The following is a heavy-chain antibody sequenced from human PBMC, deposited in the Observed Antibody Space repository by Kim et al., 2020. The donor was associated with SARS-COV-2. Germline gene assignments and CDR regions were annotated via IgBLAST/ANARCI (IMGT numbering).Heavy chain of an antibody. CDR2: ISGDGGST. CDR1: GFTFDDYA. V-gene: IGHV3-43*02. D-gene: IGHD1-1*01. Sequence: GGSLRLSCAXSGFTFDDYAMHWVRQAPGKGLEWVSLISGDGGSTYYADSVKGRFTISRDNSKNSLYLQMNSLRTEDTALYYCATYPTGTLPRGDYWGQGTLVTVSS. CDR3: ATYPTGTLPRGDY. J-gene: IGHJ4*02.